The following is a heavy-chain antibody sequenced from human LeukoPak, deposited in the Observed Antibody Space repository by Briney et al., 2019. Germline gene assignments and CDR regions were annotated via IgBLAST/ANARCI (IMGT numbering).Heavy chain of an antibody. CDR2: ISSDGNGE. D-gene: IGHD2-8*01. CDR1: GFPFSNHP. Sequence: GGSLRLSCTAAGFPFSNHPMNWVRQAPGKGLEWLSHISSDGNGESHADAPRGRFALSRDNAKNSLFLLISDLRVEDTAVYYCARDTVNGPFVTSLDLWGQGALVTVSS. V-gene: IGHV3-48*03. J-gene: IGHJ4*02. CDR3: ARDTVNGPFVTSLDL.